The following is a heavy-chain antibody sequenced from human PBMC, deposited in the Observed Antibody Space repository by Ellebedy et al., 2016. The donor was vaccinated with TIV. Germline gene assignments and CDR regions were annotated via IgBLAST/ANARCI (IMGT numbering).Heavy chain of an antibody. CDR2: INPNSGDT. Sequence: ASVKVSCQTSGYSFTAYFLHWVRQAPGQGLEWMGRINPNSGDTTYAQKFLGRVTLTRDTSISTAYMGLSRLRSDDTAIYYCARAYYYDSIAYYFDSWGQGTLVTVSS. J-gene: IGHJ4*02. CDR3: ARAYYYDSIAYYFDS. D-gene: IGHD3-22*01. V-gene: IGHV1-2*06. CDR1: GYSFTAYF.